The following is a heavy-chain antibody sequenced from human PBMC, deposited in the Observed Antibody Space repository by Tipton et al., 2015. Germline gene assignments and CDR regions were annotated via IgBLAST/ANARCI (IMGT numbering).Heavy chain of an antibody. Sequence: QLVQSGAEVKKPGASVKVSCKAFGFTFSSYYIHWVRQAPGQGLEWMGIINPSGTSTSYAQKFQGRVTITADESTSTAYMELTSLRSEDTAVYYCARAIQVWLDNFYYGMDVWGQGTTVTASS. CDR3: ARAIQVWLDNFYYGMDV. D-gene: IGHD5-18*01. V-gene: IGHV1-46*01. CDR1: GFTFSSYY. CDR2: INPSGTST. J-gene: IGHJ6*02.